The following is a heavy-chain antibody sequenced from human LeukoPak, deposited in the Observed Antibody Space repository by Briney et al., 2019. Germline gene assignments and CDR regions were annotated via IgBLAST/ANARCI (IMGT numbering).Heavy chain of an antibody. CDR3: ARGGLAIDAFDI. J-gene: IGHJ3*02. V-gene: IGHV3-11*05. D-gene: IGHD6-19*01. CDR1: GFTFSDYY. Sequence: GGSLRLSCAASGFTFSDYYMSWIRQAPGKGLEWVSYISSSSYTNYADSVKGRFTISRDNAKNSLYLQMNSLRAEDTAVYYCARGGLAIDAFDIRGQVTMVTVSS. CDR2: ISSSSYT.